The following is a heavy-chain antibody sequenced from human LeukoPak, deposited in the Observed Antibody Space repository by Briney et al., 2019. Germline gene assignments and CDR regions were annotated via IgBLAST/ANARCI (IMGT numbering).Heavy chain of an antibody. D-gene: IGHD3-9*01. Sequence: SVKVSCKASGGTFSSYAISWVRQAPGQGIEWMGGIIPIFGTANYAQKFQGRVTITTDESTSTAYMELSRLRSEDTAVYYCASWLYYDILTGYYSEDAFDIWGQGTMVTVSS. J-gene: IGHJ3*02. CDR2: IIPIFGTA. CDR1: GGTFSSYA. CDR3: ASWLYYDILTGYYSEDAFDI. V-gene: IGHV1-69*05.